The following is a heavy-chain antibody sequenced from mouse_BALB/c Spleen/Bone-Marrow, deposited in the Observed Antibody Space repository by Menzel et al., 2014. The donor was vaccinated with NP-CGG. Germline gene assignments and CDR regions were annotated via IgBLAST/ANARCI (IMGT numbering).Heavy chain of an antibody. Sequence: VQLVESGPELVSPGVSVKISCKASGYTLTDYAIHWVKQSHSKRLEWIGIISTYSGNTNYNQKFKGKATMTVDKSSSTAYMELARLTSEDSAIYYCARDISGYVRAMDYWGQGTSVTVSS. D-gene: IGHD3-2*01. CDR3: ARDISGYVRAMDY. CDR2: ISTYSGNT. CDR1: GYTLTDYA. J-gene: IGHJ4*01. V-gene: IGHV1-67*01.